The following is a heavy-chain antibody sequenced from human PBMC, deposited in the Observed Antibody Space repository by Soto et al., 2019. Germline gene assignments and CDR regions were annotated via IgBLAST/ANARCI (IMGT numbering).Heavy chain of an antibody. V-gene: IGHV1-18*01. CDR2: FNPKNGNT. CDR1: GYTFTNYG. J-gene: IGHJ5*02. CDR3: AKDLTRQLAYWLDP. Sequence: ASVKVSCKASGYTFTNYGINWLRQARGQGIEWMGWFNPKNGNTNYAQTFEGRLTLTTDTSTSTAFMELSNLRSDDTAFYYCAKDLTRQLAYWLDPWGQGTQVTVSS. D-gene: IGHD6-6*01.